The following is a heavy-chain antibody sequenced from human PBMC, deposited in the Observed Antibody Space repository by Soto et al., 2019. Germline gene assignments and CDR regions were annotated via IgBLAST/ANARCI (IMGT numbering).Heavy chain of an antibody. Sequence: SETLSLTCGVSGGSVISSSWWTWVRQSPGKGLEWIGEIYHAGSPNYNPSFQSRISISLDKSKNSFSLRLTSVMAADAAIYYCARGSSFRGDFDIWGQGTTVTVSS. CDR3: ARGSSFRGDFDI. J-gene: IGHJ3*02. CDR1: GGSVISSSW. CDR2: IYHAGSP. D-gene: IGHD2-21*01. V-gene: IGHV4-4*02.